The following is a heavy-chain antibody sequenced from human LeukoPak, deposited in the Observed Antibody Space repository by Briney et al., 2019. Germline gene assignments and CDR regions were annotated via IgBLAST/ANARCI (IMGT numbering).Heavy chain of an antibody. CDR3: ARVTDWNDLDY. Sequence: SETLSLTCTVSGGSISSSSYYWGWIRQPPGKGLQWIGSIFYSGSTYYNPSLKSRVTISIDTSKNQLSLQLTSVIAADTAVYYCARVTDWNDLDYWGPGTLVTVSS. D-gene: IGHD1-1*01. J-gene: IGHJ4*02. CDR1: GGSISSSSYY. V-gene: IGHV4-39*07. CDR2: IFYSGST.